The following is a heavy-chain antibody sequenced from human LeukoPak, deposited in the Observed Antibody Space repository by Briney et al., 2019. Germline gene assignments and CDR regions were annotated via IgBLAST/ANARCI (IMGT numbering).Heavy chain of an antibody. V-gene: IGHV3-23*01. D-gene: IGHD2-21*02. CDR3: AKWVLNPGVVVTASDASDI. CDR2: ISGSGGST. Sequence: PGGSLRLSCAASGFTFSSYAMSWVRQAPGKGLEWVSAISGSGGSTYYADSVKGRFTISRDNSKNTLYLQMNSLRAEDTAVYYCAKWVLNPGVVVTASDASDIWGQGTMVTVSS. J-gene: IGHJ3*02. CDR1: GFTFSSYA.